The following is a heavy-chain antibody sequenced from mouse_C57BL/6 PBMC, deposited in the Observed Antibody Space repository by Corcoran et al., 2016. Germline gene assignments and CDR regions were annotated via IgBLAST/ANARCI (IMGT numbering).Heavy chain of an antibody. D-gene: IGHD1-1*01. CDR3: ARRVYYYGSSPYYFDY. CDR1: GYAFSSYW. J-gene: IGHJ2*01. V-gene: IGHV1-80*01. CDR2: IYPGDGDT. Sequence: QVQLQQSGAELVKPGASVKISCKASGYAFSSYWMNWVKQRPGKGLEWIGQIYPGDGDTNYNGKFKGKATLTADKSSSTAYMQLSSLTSEDSAVYFCARRVYYYGSSPYYFDYWGQGTTLTVSS.